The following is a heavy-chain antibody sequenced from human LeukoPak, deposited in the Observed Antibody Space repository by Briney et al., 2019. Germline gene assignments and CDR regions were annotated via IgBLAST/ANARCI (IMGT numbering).Heavy chain of an antibody. J-gene: IGHJ4*02. CDR3: TTDGVGVEGATYDN. D-gene: IGHD1-26*01. CDR1: GFTFNNAW. V-gene: IGHV3-15*01. Sequence: GGSLRLSCAASGFTFNNAWMSWVRQVPGKGLEWVGRFKSKTDGGATDYAAPVKGRFTISRDDSKNTLYLQMNSLKTEDTAVYYCTTDGVGVEGATYDNWGQGTLVSVSS. CDR2: FKSKTDGGAT.